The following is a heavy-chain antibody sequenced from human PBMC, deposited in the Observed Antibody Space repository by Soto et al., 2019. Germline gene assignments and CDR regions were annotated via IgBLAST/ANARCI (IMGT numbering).Heavy chain of an antibody. CDR2: ISGSGGGT. CDR1: GFTFSSHA. V-gene: IGHV3-23*01. J-gene: IGHJ3*02. CDR3: AKDPVYSSVYPDAFDI. D-gene: IGHD6-19*01. Sequence: EVQLLESGGGLVQPGGSLRLSCAASGFTFSSHAMSWVRQAPGKGLEWVSAISGSGGGTYYADSVKGHFTISRDNSRNTLYLQMNSLRAEDTAVYYCAKDPVYSSVYPDAFDIWGQGTMVTVSS.